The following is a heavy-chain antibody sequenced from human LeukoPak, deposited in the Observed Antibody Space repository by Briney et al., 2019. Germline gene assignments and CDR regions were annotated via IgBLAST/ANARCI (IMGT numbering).Heavy chain of an antibody. CDR1: GFTFSDCW. J-gene: IGHJ4*02. Sequence: GGSLRLSCAASGFTFSDCWMHWVRQAPXXGLEWVSRINTDGSTINYADSVKGRFTVSRDNAKNTMYLQMNSLRAEDSAVYYCARALGYSYGYGIYWGQGTLVTVSS. CDR3: ARALGYSYGYGIY. D-gene: IGHD5-18*01. V-gene: IGHV3-74*01. CDR2: INTDGSTI.